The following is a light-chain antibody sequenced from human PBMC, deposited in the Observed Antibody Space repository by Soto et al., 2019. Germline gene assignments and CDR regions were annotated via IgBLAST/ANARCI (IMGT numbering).Light chain of an antibody. CDR1: QRISSW. CDR3: QQYNTYST. Sequence: SQMTQSHSTLCAAVGERVDITGRASQRISSWLAWYQQKPGKAPKVLIYDASSLESGVPSRFSGSGSGTEFTLTISSLHPDDFATYYCQQYNTYSTFGQGTKVDIK. J-gene: IGKJ1*01. CDR2: DAS. V-gene: IGKV1-5*01.